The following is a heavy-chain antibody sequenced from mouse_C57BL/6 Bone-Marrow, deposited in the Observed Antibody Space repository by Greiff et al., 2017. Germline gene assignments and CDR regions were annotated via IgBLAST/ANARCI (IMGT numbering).Heavy chain of an antibody. D-gene: IGHD1-1*01. CDR1: GFTFSDAW. J-gene: IGHJ3*01. Sequence: DVMLVESGGGLVQPGGSMKLSCAASGFTFSDAWMDWVRQSPEKGLEWVAVIRNKANNHATYYAESVKGRFTISRDDSKSSVYLQMNSLRAEDTGIYYCARLRAWFAYWGQGTLVTVSA. CDR3: ARLRAWFAY. V-gene: IGHV6-6*01. CDR2: IRNKANNHAT.